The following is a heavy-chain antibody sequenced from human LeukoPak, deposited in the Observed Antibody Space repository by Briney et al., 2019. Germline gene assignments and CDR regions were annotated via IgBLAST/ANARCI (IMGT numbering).Heavy chain of an antibody. Sequence: SETLSLTCTVSGGSIRSYYWTWIRQPAGNGLEWIGRIHSSGTTNYNPSPKSRVTMSLDTSKNHFSLRLRSVTAADTAVYYCAREGLYDAFDIWGQGTMVTVSS. CDR1: GGSIRSYY. CDR3: AREGLYDAFDI. D-gene: IGHD2-15*01. J-gene: IGHJ3*02. V-gene: IGHV4-4*07. CDR2: IHSSGTT.